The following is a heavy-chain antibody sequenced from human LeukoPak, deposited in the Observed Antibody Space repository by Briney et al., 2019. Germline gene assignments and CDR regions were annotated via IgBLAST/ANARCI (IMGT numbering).Heavy chain of an antibody. CDR3: ARAYSYGTPSGWFDP. CDR2: INPSGGST. V-gene: IGHV1-46*01. J-gene: IGHJ5*02. Sequence: ASVKVSCKASGYTFTSYYMHWVRQAPGQGLEWMGIINPSGGSTSYAQKFQGRVTMTRDTSTSTVYMELSSLRSEDTAVYYCARAYSYGTPSGWFDPWGQGTLVTVSS. CDR1: GYTFTSYY. D-gene: IGHD5-18*01.